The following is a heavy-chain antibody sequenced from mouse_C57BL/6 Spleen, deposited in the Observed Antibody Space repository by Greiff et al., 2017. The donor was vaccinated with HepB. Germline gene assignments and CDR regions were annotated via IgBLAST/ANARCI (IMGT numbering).Heavy chain of an antibody. D-gene: IGHD2-1*01. V-gene: IGHV1-47*01. J-gene: IGHJ4*01. CDR3: ARSIYYGNYYYAMDY. CDR2: FPPYNDDT. CDR1: GYTFTTYP. Sequence: VKLIESGAELVKPGASVKMSCQASGYTFTTYPIEWMKQNHGKSLEWIGNFPPYNDDTKYNEKFKGKATLTVEKSSSTVYLELSRLTSDDSAVYYCARSIYYGNYYYAMDYWGQGTSVTVSS.